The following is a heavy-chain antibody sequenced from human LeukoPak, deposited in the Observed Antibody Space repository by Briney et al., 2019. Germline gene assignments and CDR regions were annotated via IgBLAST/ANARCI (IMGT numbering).Heavy chain of an antibody. J-gene: IGHJ4*02. CDR1: GFTFSSYW. CDR2: IKQDGSEK. CDR3: ARAGFTFSDYFGSFFDY. D-gene: IGHD3-10*01. V-gene: IGHV3-7*01. Sequence: GGSLRLSCAASGFTFSSYWMSWVRQAPGKGLEWVANIKQDGSEKYYVDSVKGRFTISRDNAKNSLYLQMNSLRAEDTAVYYCARAGFTFSDYFGSFFDYWGQGTLVTVSS.